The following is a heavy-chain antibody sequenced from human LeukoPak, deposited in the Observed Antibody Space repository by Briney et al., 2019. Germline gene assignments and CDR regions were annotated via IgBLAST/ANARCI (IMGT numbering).Heavy chain of an antibody. CDR2: ISGSGTST. CDR3: ARESKGDYDY. V-gene: IGHV3-64*01. Sequence: GGSLRLSCAASGFTFSAYPMHWVRQAPGKGLESVSAISGSGTSTYYANSVKGGFTISRDNSKNTLDLQMGSLRVEDMAVYYCARESKGDYDYWGQGTLVTVSS. J-gene: IGHJ4*02. D-gene: IGHD2-21*01. CDR1: GFTFSAYP.